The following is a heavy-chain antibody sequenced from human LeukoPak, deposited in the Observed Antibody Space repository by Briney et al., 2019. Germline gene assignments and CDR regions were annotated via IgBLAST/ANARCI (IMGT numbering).Heavy chain of an antibody. CDR1: GFTFSGYW. V-gene: IGHV3-74*01. J-gene: IGHJ3*02. D-gene: IGHD2-21*01. Sequence: GGSLRLSCAASGFTFSGYWMHWVRQAPGKGLVWVSRINSDGSSTSYAGSVKGRFTISRDNAKKTLYLQVNSLRAEDTAVYYCARWGLGKGDSFDIWGQGTMVTVSS. CDR2: INSDGSST. CDR3: ARWGLGKGDSFDI.